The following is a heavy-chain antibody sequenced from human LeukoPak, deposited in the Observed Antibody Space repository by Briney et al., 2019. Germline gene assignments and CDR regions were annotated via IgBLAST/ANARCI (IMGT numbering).Heavy chain of an antibody. CDR3: AREHSWDASWFDP. Sequence: AGGSLRLSCAASGFTFSSYSMNWVRQAPGKGLEWVSYISSSSSTIYYADSVKGRFTISRDNAKNSLYLQMNSLRAEDTAVYYCAREHSWDASWFDPWGQGTLVTVSS. CDR1: GFTFSSYS. D-gene: IGHD1-26*01. CDR2: ISSSSSTI. J-gene: IGHJ5*02. V-gene: IGHV3-48*01.